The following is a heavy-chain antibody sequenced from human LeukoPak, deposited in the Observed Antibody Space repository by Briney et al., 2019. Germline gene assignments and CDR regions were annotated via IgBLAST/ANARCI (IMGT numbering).Heavy chain of an antibody. CDR3: ARDRWLGYYFDY. V-gene: IGHV3-30-3*01. D-gene: IGHD4-23*01. J-gene: IGHJ4*02. CDR1: GFTFSSYA. Sequence: PGGFLRLSCAASGFTFSSYAMHWVRQAPGEGLEWVAVISYDGSNKYYADSVKGRFTISRDNSKNTLYLQMNSLRAGDTAVYYCARDRWLGYYFDYWGQGTLVTVSS. CDR2: ISYDGSNK.